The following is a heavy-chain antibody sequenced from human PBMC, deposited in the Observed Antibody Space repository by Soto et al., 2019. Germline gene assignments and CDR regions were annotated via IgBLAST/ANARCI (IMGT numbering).Heavy chain of an antibody. Sequence: PSETLSLTCTVSGGSISSGDYYWSWIRQPPGKGLEWIGYIYYSGSTYYNPSLKSRVTISVDTSKNQFSLKLSSVTAADTAVYYCARGGYSSGWYLDYWGQGTLVTGSS. J-gene: IGHJ4*02. D-gene: IGHD6-19*01. CDR1: GGSISSGDYY. CDR2: IYYSGST. V-gene: IGHV4-30-4*01. CDR3: ARGGYSSGWYLDY.